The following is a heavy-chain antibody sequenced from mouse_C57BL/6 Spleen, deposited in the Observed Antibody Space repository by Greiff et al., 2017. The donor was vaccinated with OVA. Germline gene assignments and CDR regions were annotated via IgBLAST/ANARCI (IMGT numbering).Heavy chain of an antibody. V-gene: IGHV1-64*01. Sequence: QVQLQQPGAELVKPGASVKLSCKASGYTFTSYWMHWVKQRPGQGLEWIGMIHPNSGSTNYNEKFKSKATLTVDKSYGTAYMQLSSLTSEDSVVYYCARFITTVVRYFDVWGTGTTVTVAS. D-gene: IGHD1-1*01. CDR3: ARFITTVVRYFDV. J-gene: IGHJ1*03. CDR2: IHPNSGST. CDR1: GYTFTSYW.